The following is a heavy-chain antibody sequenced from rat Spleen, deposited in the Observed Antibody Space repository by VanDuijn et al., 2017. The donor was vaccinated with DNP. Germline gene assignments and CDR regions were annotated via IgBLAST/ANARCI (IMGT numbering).Heavy chain of an antibody. V-gene: IGHV5-7*01. CDR3: ARRPVGHFDY. D-gene: IGHD4-6*01. CDR1: GFTFSNYD. J-gene: IGHJ2*01. CDR2: ISYDGSST. Sequence: EVQLVESGGGLVQPGRSMKLSCAASGFTFSNYDMAWVRQAPKKGLEWVATISYDGSSTYYRDSVKGRFTISRDNAKSTLYLQRDSLRSEDTATYYCARRPVGHFDYWGQGVMVTVSS.